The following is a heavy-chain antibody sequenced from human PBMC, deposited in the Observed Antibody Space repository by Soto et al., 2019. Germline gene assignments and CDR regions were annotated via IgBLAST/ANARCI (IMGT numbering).Heavy chain of an antibody. D-gene: IGHD3-3*01. J-gene: IGHJ6*02. Sequence: ASVKVSCNASGGTFSSYAISWVRQAPGQGLEWMGGIIPIFGTANYAQKFQGRVTITADESTSTAYMELSSLRSEDTAVYYCARDQLTLELLPDYDYYGMDVWGQGTTVTVSS. V-gene: IGHV1-69*13. CDR2: IIPIFGTA. CDR3: ARDQLTLELLPDYDYYGMDV. CDR1: GGTFSSYA.